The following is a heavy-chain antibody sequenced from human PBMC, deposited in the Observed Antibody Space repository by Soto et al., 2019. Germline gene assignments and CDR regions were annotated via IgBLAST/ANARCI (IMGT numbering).Heavy chain of an antibody. CDR3: ARAVYSNHVY. J-gene: IGHJ4*02. CDR2: ISNSGST. D-gene: IGHD4-4*01. Sequence: SDTLSLTCTVSGASISSGSYYWSWIRQLPGKGLEWIGYISNSGSTYYNPSLKSRVTISVDTSKNQFSLRVSSVTAADTAVYYCARAVYSNHVYWGQGTLVTAPQ. V-gene: IGHV4-31*03. CDR1: GASISSGSYY.